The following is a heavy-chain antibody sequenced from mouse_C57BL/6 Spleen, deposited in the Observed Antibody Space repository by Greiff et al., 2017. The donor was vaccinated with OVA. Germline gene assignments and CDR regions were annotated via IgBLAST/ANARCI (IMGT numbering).Heavy chain of an antibody. Sequence: QVQLKQPGAELVKPGASVKLSCKASGYTFTSYWMQWVKQRPGQGLEWIGEIDPSDSYTNYNQKFKGKATLTVDTSSSTAYMQLSSLTSEDSAVYYCSRSHYYGSSYYFAYWGQGTTLTVSS. CDR2: IDPSDSYT. J-gene: IGHJ2*01. D-gene: IGHD1-1*01. CDR1: GYTFTSYW. CDR3: SRSHYYGSSYYFAY. V-gene: IGHV1-50*01.